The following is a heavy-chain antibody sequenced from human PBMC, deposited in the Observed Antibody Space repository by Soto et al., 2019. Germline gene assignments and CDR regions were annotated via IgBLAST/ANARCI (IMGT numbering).Heavy chain of an antibody. V-gene: IGHV4-34*01. D-gene: IGHD3-10*01. J-gene: IGHJ4*02. Sequence: SETLYLTCSVYGGSFIVYYWSWIRQPPGKGLEWIGEINHSGSTNYNPSLKSRVTISVDTSKNQFSLKLSSVTAADTAVYYCARAAPPSYLELLGAVDYWGQGTLVTVSS. CDR3: ARAAPPSYLELLGAVDY. CDR2: INHSGST. CDR1: GGSFIVYY.